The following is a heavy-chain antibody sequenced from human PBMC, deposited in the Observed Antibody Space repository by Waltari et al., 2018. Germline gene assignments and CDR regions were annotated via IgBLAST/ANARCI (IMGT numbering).Heavy chain of an antibody. V-gene: IGHV3-30-3*01. J-gene: IGHJ6*02. CDR2: ISYDGINK. D-gene: IGHD4-17*01. CDR1: GFTFSSYA. Sequence: QVQLVESGGGVVQPGRSLRLSCAASGFTFSSYAMHWVRQAPGKGLEWVAVISYDGINKYYADSVKGRFTISRDNSKNTLYLQMNSLRAEDTAVYYCAREDYGDYYYYGMDVWGQGTTVTVSS. CDR3: AREDYGDYYYYGMDV.